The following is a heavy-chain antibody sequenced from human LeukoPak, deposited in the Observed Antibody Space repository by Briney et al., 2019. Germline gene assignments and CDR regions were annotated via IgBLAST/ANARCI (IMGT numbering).Heavy chain of an antibody. V-gene: IGHV3-74*01. Sequence: PGGSLRLSCAASGFTFSSYWMHWVRQAPGKGLVWVSRINTDGSSTSYADSVKGRFTISRDNAKNSLYLQMNSLRAEDTAVYYCASDLPGWELPEGAFDIWGQGTMVTVSS. J-gene: IGHJ3*02. D-gene: IGHD1-26*01. CDR2: INTDGSST. CDR1: GFTFSSYW. CDR3: ASDLPGWELPEGAFDI.